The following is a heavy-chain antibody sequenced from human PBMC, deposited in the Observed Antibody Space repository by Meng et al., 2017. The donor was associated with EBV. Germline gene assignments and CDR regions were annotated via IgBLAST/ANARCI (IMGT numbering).Heavy chain of an antibody. D-gene: IGHD1/OR15-1a*01. CDR3: VRELVGGTFDY. CDR1: GYTFTSYY. V-gene: IGHV1-46*01. J-gene: IGHJ4*02. Sequence: QVQLVHSGAEGKKPGASVKVSCKASGYTFTSYYLHWVRQAPGQGLEWMGIIIPAGGNTNYAQKFRGRFTMTRDTSTSTVYMDLSILTSEDTAVYYCVRELVGGTFDYWGQGTLVTVSS. CDR2: IIPAGGNT.